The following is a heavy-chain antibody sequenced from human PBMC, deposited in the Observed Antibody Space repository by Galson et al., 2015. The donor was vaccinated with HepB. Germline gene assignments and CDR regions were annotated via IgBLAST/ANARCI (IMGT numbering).Heavy chain of an antibody. CDR1: GYTFTSYY. D-gene: IGHD3-3*02. Sequence: SVKVSCKASGYTFTSYYMHWVRQAPGQGLEWMGVINPSGGSTSYAQKFQGRVTMTRDTSTSTVYMELSSLRSEDTAVYYCARDGGTTISPERYNWFDPWGQGTLVTVSS. CDR2: INPSGGST. V-gene: IGHV1-46*01. CDR3: ARDGGTTISPERYNWFDP. J-gene: IGHJ5*02.